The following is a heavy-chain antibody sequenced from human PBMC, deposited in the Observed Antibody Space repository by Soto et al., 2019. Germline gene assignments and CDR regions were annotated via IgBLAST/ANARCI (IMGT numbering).Heavy chain of an antibody. V-gene: IGHV4-59*08. Sequence: SETLSLTCTVSGGSISSYYWSWIRQPPGKGLEWIGYIYYSGSTNYNPSLKSRVTISVDTSKNQFSLKLSSVTAADTAVYYCARGAPVQTILGVVTSPFDSWGQETLVTVSS. CDR1: GGSISSYY. CDR3: ARGAPVQTILGVVTSPFDS. J-gene: IGHJ4*02. D-gene: IGHD3-3*01. CDR2: IYYSGST.